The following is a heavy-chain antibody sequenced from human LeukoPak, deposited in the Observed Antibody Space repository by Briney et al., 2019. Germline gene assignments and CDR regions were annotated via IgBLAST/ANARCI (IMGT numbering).Heavy chain of an antibody. Sequence: SVKVSCKASGGTFSSYAISWVRQAPGQGLEWMGGIIPIFGTANYAQKFQGRVTITADESTSTAYMELSSLRSEDTAVYYCARVYSGSYLKWSYFDYWGQGTLVTVSS. CDR2: IIPIFGTA. CDR3: ARVYSGSYLKWSYFDY. V-gene: IGHV1-69*13. D-gene: IGHD1-26*01. CDR1: GGTFSSYA. J-gene: IGHJ4*02.